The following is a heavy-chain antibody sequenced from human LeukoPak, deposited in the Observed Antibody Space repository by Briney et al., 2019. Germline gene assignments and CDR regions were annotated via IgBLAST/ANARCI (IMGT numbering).Heavy chain of an antibody. CDR2: ISYDGSNK. CDR3: AKAAILTRTYYFDY. CDR1: GFPFSSYG. Sequence: GRSLRLSCAASGFPFSSYGMHWVREAPGKGLEWVAVISYDGSNKYYADSVKGRFTISRDNSKNTLYLQMNSLRAEDTAVYYCAKAAILTRTYYFDYWGQGTLVTVSS. J-gene: IGHJ4*02. D-gene: IGHD3-9*01. V-gene: IGHV3-30*18.